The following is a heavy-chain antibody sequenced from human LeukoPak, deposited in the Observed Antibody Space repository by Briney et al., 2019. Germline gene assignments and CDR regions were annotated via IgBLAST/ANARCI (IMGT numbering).Heavy chain of an antibody. Sequence: GGSLRLSCAASGFTFSNSWMSWVRQAPGKGLEWVANIKQDGSEKYYLDSVKGRFTISRDNAKNSLYLQMNSLRAEDTAVYFCTREAAAGIDYWGQGTLVTVSS. CDR2: IKQDGSEK. D-gene: IGHD6-13*01. V-gene: IGHV3-7*01. CDR1: GFTFSNSW. J-gene: IGHJ4*02. CDR3: TREAAAGIDY.